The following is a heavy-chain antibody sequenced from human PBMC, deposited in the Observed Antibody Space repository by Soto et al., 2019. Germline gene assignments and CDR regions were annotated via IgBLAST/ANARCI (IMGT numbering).Heavy chain of an antibody. Sequence: GGSLRLSCAASGFTFSIYAMNWVRQAPGKGLEWVSIISGSGGTTYYADSVKGRFTISRDNSKNTLYLQMNSLRAEDTAVYYCAKHGDCSSTSCYFDYWAQGTLVTVS. CDR1: GFTFSIYA. J-gene: IGHJ4*02. CDR2: ISGSGGTT. V-gene: IGHV3-23*01. CDR3: AKHGDCSSTSCYFDY. D-gene: IGHD2-2*01.